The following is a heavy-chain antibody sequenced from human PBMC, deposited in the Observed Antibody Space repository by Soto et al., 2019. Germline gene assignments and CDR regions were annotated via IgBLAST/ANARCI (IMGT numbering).Heavy chain of an antibody. CDR1: GFTFSSYS. CDR3: ARDRTPGVYGDYRFDY. D-gene: IGHD4-17*01. J-gene: IGHJ4*02. CDR2: ISSSSSYI. V-gene: IGHV3-21*01. Sequence: EVQLVESGGGLVKPGGSLRLSCAASGFTFSSYSMNWVRQAPGKGLEWXSSISSSSSYIYYADSVKGRFTISRDNAKNSLYLQMNSLRAEDTAVYYCARDRTPGVYGDYRFDYWGQGTLVTVSS.